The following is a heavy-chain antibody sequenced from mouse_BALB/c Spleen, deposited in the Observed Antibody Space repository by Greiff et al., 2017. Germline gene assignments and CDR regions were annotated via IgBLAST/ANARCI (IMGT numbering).Heavy chain of an antibody. CDR1: GYSITSDYA. CDR2: ISYSGST. D-gene: IGHD1-2*01. V-gene: IGHV3-2*02. J-gene: IGHJ4*01. CDR3: SSLLRLRAMDY. Sequence: DVQLQESGPGLVKPSQSLSLTCTVTGYSITSDYAWNWIRQFPGNKLEWMGYISYSGSTSYNPSLKSRISITRDTSKNQFFLQLNSVTTEDTATYYCSSLLRLRAMDYWGQGTSVTVSS.